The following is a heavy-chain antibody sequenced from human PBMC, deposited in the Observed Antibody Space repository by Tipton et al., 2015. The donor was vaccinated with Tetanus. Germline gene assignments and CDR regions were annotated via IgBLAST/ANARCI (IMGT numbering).Heavy chain of an antibody. CDR2: ISYDGSIQ. D-gene: IGHD3-10*02. J-gene: IGHJ4*02. CDR3: AREWSGFDY. V-gene: IGHV3-30*04. Sequence: SLRLSCAASGFTFSSYAMHWVRQAPGTGLEWVSVISYDGSIQYYADSVKGRFTISRDSSRNTLYLQMNSLRAEDTAVYYCAREWSGFDYWGQGTLVTVSS. CDR1: GFTFSSYA.